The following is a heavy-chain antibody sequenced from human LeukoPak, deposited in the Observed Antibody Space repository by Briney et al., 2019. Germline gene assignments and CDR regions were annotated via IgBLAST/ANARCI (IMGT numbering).Heavy chain of an antibody. V-gene: IGHV4-59*01. CDR1: GGSISSYY. CDR3: ARSYSTITMVRGFDP. J-gene: IGHJ5*02. CDR2: IYYSGST. Sequence: SETLSLTCTVSGGSISSYYWNWIRQPPGKGLEWIGYIYYSGSTNYNPSLKSRVTISVDTSKNQFSLKLSSVTAADTAVYYCARSYSTITMVRGFDPWGQGTLVTVSS. D-gene: IGHD3-10*01.